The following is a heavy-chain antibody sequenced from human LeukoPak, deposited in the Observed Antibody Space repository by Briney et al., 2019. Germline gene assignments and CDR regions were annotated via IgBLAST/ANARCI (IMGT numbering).Heavy chain of an antibody. CDR3: ASLFSYYDSSGYYNDY. V-gene: IGHV1-69*04. Sequence: SVKVSCKASGGTFSSYAISWVRQAPGQGLEWMGRIIPILGIANYAQKFQGRVTITADKSTSTAYMELSSLRSEGTAVYYCASLFSYYDSSGYYNDYWGQGTLITVSS. CDR2: IIPILGIA. CDR1: GGTFSSYA. J-gene: IGHJ4*02. D-gene: IGHD3-22*01.